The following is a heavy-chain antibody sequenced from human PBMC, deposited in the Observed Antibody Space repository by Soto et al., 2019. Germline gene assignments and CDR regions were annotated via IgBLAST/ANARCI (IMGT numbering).Heavy chain of an antibody. CDR2: ITWNSGNI. CDR3: AKDLLKGSRSSTYYHFYGLDV. J-gene: IGHJ6*02. D-gene: IGHD6-6*01. CDR1: GFTFDDFA. Sequence: EAQLVESGGGLIQPGGSLRLSCAVSGFTFDDFAMHWVRQAPGKGLEWVSSITWNSGNIDYADSVRGRFTISRDNARDCLYLQMNTLTPEDTALYYCAKDLLKGSRSSTYYHFYGLDVWGQGTTVTVSS. V-gene: IGHV3-9*01.